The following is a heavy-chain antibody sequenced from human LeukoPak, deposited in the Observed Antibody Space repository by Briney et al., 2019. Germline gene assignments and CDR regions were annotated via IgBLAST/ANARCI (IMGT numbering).Heavy chain of an antibody. V-gene: IGHV4-39*07. J-gene: IGHJ5*02. CDR1: GGTISSSSYY. CDR2: IYHTGST. CDR3: AREGGPQSLRGTFDP. D-gene: IGHD1-1*01. Sequence: PSETLSLTCTVSGGTISSSSYYWNWIRQPPGKGLEWIGEIYHTGSTNYNPSLRSRVTMSVDKSKNQFSLKLSSVTAADTAVYYCAREGGPQSLRGTFDPWGQGTLVTVSS.